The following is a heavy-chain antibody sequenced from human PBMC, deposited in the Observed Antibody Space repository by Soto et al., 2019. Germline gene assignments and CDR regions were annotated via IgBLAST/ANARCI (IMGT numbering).Heavy chain of an antibody. D-gene: IGHD3-3*01. J-gene: IGHJ5*02. V-gene: IGHV3-30*18. CDR2: ISYDGSNK. Sequence: QVQLVESGGGVVQPGRSLRLSCAASGFTFSSYGMHWVRQAPGKGLEGVAVISYDGSNKYYADSVKGRFTISRDNSKNTLYLQMNRLRAEGTAVYYCAKAAGITLEYWFDPWGQGTLVTVSS. CDR3: AKAAGITLEYWFDP. CDR1: GFTFSSYG.